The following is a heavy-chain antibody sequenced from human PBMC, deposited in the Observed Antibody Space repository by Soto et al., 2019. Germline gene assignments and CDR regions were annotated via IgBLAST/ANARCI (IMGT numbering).Heavy chain of an antibody. CDR1: GDTFSRHY. V-gene: IGHV1-46*03. J-gene: IGHJ3*02. CDR2: INPTGAST. Sequence: QEQLVQSGAEVKKPGASVTISCKASGDTFSRHYIHWVRQAPGQGLEWMGVINPTGASTSYAQKFQGRVTVTRYTSTSTISMELRSLRSEYTAVYFCASDYIAFERHHRFDNWGQGTMVTVSS. D-gene: IGHD1-1*01. CDR3: ASDYIAFERHHRFDN.